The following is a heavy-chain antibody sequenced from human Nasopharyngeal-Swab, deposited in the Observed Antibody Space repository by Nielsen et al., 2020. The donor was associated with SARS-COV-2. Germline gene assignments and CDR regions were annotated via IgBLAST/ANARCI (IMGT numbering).Heavy chain of an antibody. CDR1: GYTFTSYA. J-gene: IGHJ6*02. CDR3: ARDLARGCSGGSCYVNYYYGMDV. Sequence: ASVKVSCKASGYTFTSYAMNWVRQAPGQGLEWMGWINTNTGNPTYAQGFTGRFVFSLDTSVSTAYLQISSLKAEDTAVYYCARDLARGCSGGSCYVNYYYGMDVWGQGTTVTVSS. CDR2: INTNTGNP. V-gene: IGHV7-4-1*02. D-gene: IGHD2-15*01.